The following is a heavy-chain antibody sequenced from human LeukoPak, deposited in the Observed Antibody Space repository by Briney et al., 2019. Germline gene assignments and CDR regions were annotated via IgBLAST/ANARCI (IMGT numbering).Heavy chain of an antibody. CDR3: AREGYDSSGYYPTDY. J-gene: IGHJ4*02. V-gene: IGHV3-7*01. CDR1: GFTFSSYW. Sequence: GGSLRLSCAASGFTFSSYWMSWVRQAPGTGLEWVANIKQDGSEKYYVDSVKGRFTISRDNAKNSLYLQMNSLRAEDTAVYYCAREGYDSSGYYPTDYWGQGTLATVSS. CDR2: IKQDGSEK. D-gene: IGHD3-22*01.